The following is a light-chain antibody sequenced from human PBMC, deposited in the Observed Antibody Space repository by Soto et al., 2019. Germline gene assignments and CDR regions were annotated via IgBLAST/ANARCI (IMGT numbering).Light chain of an antibody. J-gene: IGKJ1*01. CDR2: AAS. CDR3: QQSYSTPPT. V-gene: IGKV1-39*01. Sequence: IQLTQSPSSLSASVGDRVTITCRASQGISSYLAWYQQKPGKAPKLLIYAASTLQSGVPSRFSGSGSGTDFTLTISSLQPEGFATYYCQQSYSTPPTFGQGTKVDIK. CDR1: QGISSY.